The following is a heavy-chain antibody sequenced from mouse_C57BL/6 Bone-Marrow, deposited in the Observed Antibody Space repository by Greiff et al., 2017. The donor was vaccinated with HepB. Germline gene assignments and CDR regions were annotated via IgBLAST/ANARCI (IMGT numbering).Heavy chain of an antibody. D-gene: IGHD2-3*01. CDR3: GGGYYRYYFDY. J-gene: IGHJ2*01. Sequence: QVQLQQPGAELVKPGASVKLSCKASDYTFTSYWMQWVKQRPGQGLEWIGEIDPSDSYTNYNQKFKGKATLTVDTSSSTAYMQLSSLTSEDSAVYYCGGGYYRYYFDYWGQGTTLTVSS. CDR2: IDPSDSYT. CDR1: DYTFTSYW. V-gene: IGHV1-50*01.